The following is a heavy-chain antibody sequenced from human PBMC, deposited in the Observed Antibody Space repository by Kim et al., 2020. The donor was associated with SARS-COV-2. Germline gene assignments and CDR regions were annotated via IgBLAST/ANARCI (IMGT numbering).Heavy chain of an antibody. J-gene: IGHJ4*02. V-gene: IGHV3-33*01. Sequence: YADSVKGRFTIPRDNSMNTLYLQMNSLRAEETAVYYCASAYSYDIYYFDYWGQGTLVTVSS. CDR3: ASAYSYDIYYFDY. D-gene: IGHD5-18*01.